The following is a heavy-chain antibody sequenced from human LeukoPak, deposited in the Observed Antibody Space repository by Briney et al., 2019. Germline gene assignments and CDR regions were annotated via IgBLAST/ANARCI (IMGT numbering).Heavy chain of an antibody. CDR2: KNPNSGNT. D-gene: IGHD3-10*01. CDR1: GYTFTGYY. Sequence: GASVKVSCKASGYTFTGYYMHWVRQATGQGLEWMGWKNPNSGNTGYAQKFQGRVTMTRNTSISTAYMELSSLRSEDTAVYYCASAPYYYGSGDYWGQGTLVTVSS. CDR3: ASAPYYYGSGDY. V-gene: IGHV1-8*02. J-gene: IGHJ4*02.